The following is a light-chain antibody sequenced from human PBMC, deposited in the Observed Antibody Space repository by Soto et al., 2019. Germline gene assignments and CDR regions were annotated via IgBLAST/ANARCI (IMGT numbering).Light chain of an antibody. V-gene: IGKV3-20*01. CDR2: GAS. Sequence: VITHSPSTLSGSRLHTATQSFRASQNVYTNLAWYQQKPGQTPRLLIYGASSRATGIPDRFSGSGSGTDFTLPISRLEPEDFAVYYCQQYGSSGTFGQGTKVDNK. CDR3: QQYGSSGT. CDR1: QNVYTN. J-gene: IGKJ1*01.